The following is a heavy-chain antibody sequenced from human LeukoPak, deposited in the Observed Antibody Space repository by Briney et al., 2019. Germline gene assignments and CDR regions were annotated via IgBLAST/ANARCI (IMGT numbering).Heavy chain of an antibody. CDR3: ARGFIVVPAANGYPWFDP. D-gene: IGHD2-2*01. V-gene: IGHV3-30-3*01. J-gene: IGHJ5*02. Sequence: GGSLRLSCAASGFTFSSYAMHWVRQALGKGLEWVAVISYDGSNKYYADSVKGRFTISRDNSKNTLYLQMNSLRAEDTAVYYCARGFIVVPAANGYPWFDPWGQGTLVTVSS. CDR2: ISYDGSNK. CDR1: GFTFSSYA.